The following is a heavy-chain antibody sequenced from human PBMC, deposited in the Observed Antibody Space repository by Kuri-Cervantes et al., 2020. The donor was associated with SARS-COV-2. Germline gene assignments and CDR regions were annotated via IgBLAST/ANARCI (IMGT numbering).Heavy chain of an antibody. CDR2: ISYDGSNK. CDR1: GFTFSSYA. Sequence: GGSLRLSCAASGFTFSSYAMHWVRQAPGKGLEWVAVISYDGSNKYYADSVKGRFTISRDNSKNTLYLQMSSLRAEDTAVYYCARDRSTHYFDYWGQGTLVTVSS. J-gene: IGHJ4*02. CDR3: ARDRSTHYFDY. V-gene: IGHV3-30-3*01.